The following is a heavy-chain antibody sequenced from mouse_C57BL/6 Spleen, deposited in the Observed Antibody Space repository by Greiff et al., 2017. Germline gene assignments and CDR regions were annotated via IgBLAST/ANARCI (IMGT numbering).Heavy chain of an antibody. Sequence: EVQLVESGGGLVKPGGSLKLSCAASGFTFSSYAMSWVRQTPEKRLEWVATISDGGSYTYYPDNVKGRFTISRDNAKNNLYLQMSHLKSEDTAMYYCARDPDYYSRGFDYWGQGTTLTVSS. J-gene: IGHJ2*01. CDR1: GFTFSSYA. D-gene: IGHD1-1*01. CDR2: ISDGGSYT. CDR3: ARDPDYYSRGFDY. V-gene: IGHV5-4*01.